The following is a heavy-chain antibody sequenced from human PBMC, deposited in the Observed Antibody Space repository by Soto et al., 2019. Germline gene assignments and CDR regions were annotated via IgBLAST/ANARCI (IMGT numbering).Heavy chain of an antibody. D-gene: IGHD3-10*01. V-gene: IGHV4-39*02. CDR2: IHHSGTT. CDR3: AKEKIPYYYGSGSPPNWFDP. Sequence: SETLSLTCTVSGASISSTSYYWGWIRQPPGKGLEWIGSIHHSGTTYYNPSLKSRVTISVDTSKNHFSLRLTSVTAADTAVYYCAKEKIPYYYGSGSPPNWFDPWGQGTLVTVSS. CDR1: GASISSTSYY. J-gene: IGHJ5*02.